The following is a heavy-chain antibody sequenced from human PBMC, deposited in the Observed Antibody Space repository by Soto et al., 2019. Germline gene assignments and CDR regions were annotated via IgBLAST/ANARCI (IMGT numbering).Heavy chain of an antibody. J-gene: IGHJ4*02. Sequence: GGSLRLSCAASGFTFDDYAMHWVRQAPGKGLEWVSDISWNSGSIGYADSVKGRFTISRDNAKNSLYLQMNSLRAEDTALYYCAKAHIVVVPAATPFDYWGQGTLVTVS. CDR3: AKAHIVVVPAATPFDY. CDR2: ISWNSGSI. V-gene: IGHV3-9*01. D-gene: IGHD2-2*01. CDR1: GFTFDDYA.